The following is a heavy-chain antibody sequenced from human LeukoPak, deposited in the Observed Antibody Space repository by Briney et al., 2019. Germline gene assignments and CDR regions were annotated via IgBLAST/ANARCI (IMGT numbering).Heavy chain of an antibody. Sequence: SGGSLRLSCAAAGFTFSSYAMHWVRQAPGKVLEWVAVISYEGSNKYYADSVKGRFTISRDNSKNTLYLQMNSLRAEDTAVYYCERDSPYNWFDLWRQGTLVTVSS. CDR1: GFTFSSYA. CDR3: ERDSPYNWFDL. J-gene: IGHJ5*02. CDR2: ISYEGSNK. V-gene: IGHV3-30-3*01.